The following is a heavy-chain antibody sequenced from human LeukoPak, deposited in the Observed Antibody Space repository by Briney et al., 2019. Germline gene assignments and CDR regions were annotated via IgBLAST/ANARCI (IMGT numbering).Heavy chain of an antibody. CDR1: GGSISSGGYY. J-gene: IGHJ5*02. CDR3: VRENLENYSSSWYGWFDP. D-gene: IGHD6-13*01. Sequence: SETLSLTCTVSGGSISSGGYYWSWIRQHPGKGLEWIGYIYYSGSTYYNPSLKSRVTISVDTSKNQFSLKLSSVTAADTAVYYCVRENLENYSSSWYGWFDPWGQGTLVTVSS. CDR2: IYYSGST. V-gene: IGHV4-31*03.